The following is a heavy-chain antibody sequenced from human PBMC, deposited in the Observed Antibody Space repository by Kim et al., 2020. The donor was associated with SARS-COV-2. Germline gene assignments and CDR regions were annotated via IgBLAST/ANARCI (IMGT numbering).Heavy chain of an antibody. J-gene: IGHJ4*02. CDR1: GYSFTSYW. CDR2: IDPSDSYT. D-gene: IGHD3-10*01. CDR3: ASLTWFGELLQGPFDY. V-gene: IGHV5-10-1*01. Sequence: GESLKISCKGSGYSFTSYWISWVRQMPGKGLEWMGRIDPSDSYTNYSPSFQGHVTISADKSISTAYLQWSSLKASDTAMYYCASLTWFGELLQGPFDYWGQGTLVTVSS.